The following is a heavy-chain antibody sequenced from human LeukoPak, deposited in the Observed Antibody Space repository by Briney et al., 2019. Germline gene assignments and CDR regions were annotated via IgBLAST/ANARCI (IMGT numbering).Heavy chain of an antibody. Sequence: PSETLSLTCTVSGGSISSGGYYWSWIRQHPGKGLEWIGYIYYSGSTYYNPSLKSRVTISVDTSKNQFSLRLSSVTAADTAVYYCARGPLSWFDPWGQGTLVTVSS. J-gene: IGHJ5*02. CDR1: GGSISSGGYY. V-gene: IGHV4-31*03. CDR2: IYYSGST. CDR3: ARGPLSWFDP.